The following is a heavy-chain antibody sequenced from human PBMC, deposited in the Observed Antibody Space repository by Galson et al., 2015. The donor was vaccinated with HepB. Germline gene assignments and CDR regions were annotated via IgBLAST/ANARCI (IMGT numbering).Heavy chain of an antibody. V-gene: IGHV3-30*02. J-gene: IGHJ4*02. Sequence: SLRLSCAASGFTFSSYGMHWVRQAPGKGLEWVAFIRYDGSNKYYADSVKGRFTISRDNSKNTLYQQMNSLRAEDTAVYYCAKGFGDYGDWSFDYWGQGTLVTVSS. CDR3: AKGFGDYGDWSFDY. D-gene: IGHD4-17*01. CDR2: IRYDGSNK. CDR1: GFTFSSYG.